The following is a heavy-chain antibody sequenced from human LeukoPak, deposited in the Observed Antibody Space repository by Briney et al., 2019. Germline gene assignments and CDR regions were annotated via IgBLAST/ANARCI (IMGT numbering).Heavy chain of an antibody. J-gene: IGHJ6*03. CDR1: GFTFSTYE. Sequence: GGSLRLSCAASGFTFSTYEMNWVRQAPGKGLEWVSYISSSGSTIYYADSVRGRFTISRDNAKNSLYLQMNSLRVEDTAVYYCARGGILTGYPSSGKTYYYYYMDVWGKGTTVTISS. CDR3: ARGGILTGYPSSGKTYYYYYMDV. V-gene: IGHV3-48*03. D-gene: IGHD3-9*01. CDR2: ISSSGSTI.